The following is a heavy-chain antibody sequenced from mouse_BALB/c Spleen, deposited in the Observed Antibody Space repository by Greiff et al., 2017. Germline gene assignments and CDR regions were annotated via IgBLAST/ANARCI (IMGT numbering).Heavy chain of an antibody. J-gene: IGHJ1*01. CDR2: ISYSGST. V-gene: IGHV3-8*02. D-gene: IGHD2-4*01. Sequence: EVQVVESGPSLVKPSQTLSLTCSVTGDSITSGYWNWIRKFPGNKLEYMGYISYSGSTYYNPSLKSRISITRDTSKNQYYLQLNSVTTEDTATYYCANYYDYDRYFDVWGAGTTVTVSS. CDR1: GDSITSGY. CDR3: ANYYDYDRYFDV.